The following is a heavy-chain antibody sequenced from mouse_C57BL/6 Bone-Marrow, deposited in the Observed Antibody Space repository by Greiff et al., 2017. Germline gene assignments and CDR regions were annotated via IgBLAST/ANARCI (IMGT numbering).Heavy chain of an antibody. V-gene: IGHV1-55*01. CDR3: ARSSGY. CDR1: GYTFTSYW. D-gene: IGHD3-2*02. CDR2: IYPGSGST. Sequence: VQLQQPGAELVKPGASVKMSCKASGYTFTSYWITWVKQRPGQGLEWIGDIYPGSGSTNYNEKFKSKATLTVDTASSTAYMQVSSLPSEDSAVYYCARSSGYWGQGTSVTVSS. J-gene: IGHJ4*01.